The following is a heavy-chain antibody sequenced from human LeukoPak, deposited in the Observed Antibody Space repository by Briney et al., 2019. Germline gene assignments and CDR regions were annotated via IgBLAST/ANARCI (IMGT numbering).Heavy chain of an antibody. CDR2: FDPEDGET. D-gene: IGHD3-10*01. Sequence: GASVKVSCKVSGYTLTELSMHWVRQAPGRGLEWMGGFDPEDGETIYAQKFQGRVTMTEDTSTDTAYMELSSLRSEDTAVYYCARAGGVLGYFDYWGQGALVTVSS. CDR3: ARAGGVLGYFDY. J-gene: IGHJ4*02. V-gene: IGHV1-24*01. CDR1: GYTLTELS.